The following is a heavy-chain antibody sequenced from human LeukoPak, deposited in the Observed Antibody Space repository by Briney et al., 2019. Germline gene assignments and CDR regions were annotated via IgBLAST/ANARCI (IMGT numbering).Heavy chain of an antibody. Sequence: PGGSLRLSCAASGFTFNSFAMSWVRQAPGKGLEWVSAISGSAGSTYYADSVKGRFTISRDNSKNSLSLQLNSLRVEDTAVYYCARGHYDVLAASYKWTPDYWGQGTLVTVSS. CDR3: ARGHYDVLAASYKWTPDY. J-gene: IGHJ4*02. D-gene: IGHD3-9*01. CDR2: ISGSAGST. CDR1: GFTFNSFA. V-gene: IGHV3-23*01.